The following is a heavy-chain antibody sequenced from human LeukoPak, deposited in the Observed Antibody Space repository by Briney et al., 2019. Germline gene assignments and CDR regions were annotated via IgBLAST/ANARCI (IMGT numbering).Heavy chain of an antibody. J-gene: IGHJ4*02. CDR2: IGRSGSNI. Sequence: GASLRLSCAASGFTFSSYEMNWVRQAPGKGLEWVSYIGRSGSNIYYADSVKGRFTILRDNSKHTLYLQMNSLRDDDTAVYYCARAPYGVGYTAERDYWGQGTLVTVSS. V-gene: IGHV3-48*03. CDR3: ARAPYGVGYTAERDY. D-gene: IGHD3-16*02. CDR1: GFTFSSYE.